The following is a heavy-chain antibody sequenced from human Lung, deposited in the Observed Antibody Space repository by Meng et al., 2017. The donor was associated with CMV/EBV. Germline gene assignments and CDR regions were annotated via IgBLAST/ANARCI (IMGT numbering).Heavy chain of an antibody. J-gene: IGHJ6*02. CDR2: IKEDGSEK. V-gene: IGHV3-7*01. Sequence: GESLKISCAASGFTFSSYWMNWVRQAPGKGLEWVANIKEDGSEKHYVASVKGRFTISRDNAKNSLYLQMNSLRAEDTAVYYCARDSYSGGFHYYYGMDVWGQGXTVTASS. D-gene: IGHD1-26*01. CDR1: GFTFSSYW. CDR3: ARDSYSGGFHYYYGMDV.